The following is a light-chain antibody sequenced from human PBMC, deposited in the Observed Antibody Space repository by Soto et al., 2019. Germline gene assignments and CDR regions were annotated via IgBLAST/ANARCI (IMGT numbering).Light chain of an antibody. CDR2: DDS. Sequence: SYELTQPPSVSVAPGQTASITCGGNVIGSISVHCYQQKPGQAPVLVVFDDSDRPSGIPERFSGSNSRNTATLTISRVEAGDEADYYCQVWDSSSDHVIFGGGTKLTVL. V-gene: IGLV3-21*02. CDR1: VIGSIS. CDR3: QVWDSSSDHVI. J-gene: IGLJ2*01.